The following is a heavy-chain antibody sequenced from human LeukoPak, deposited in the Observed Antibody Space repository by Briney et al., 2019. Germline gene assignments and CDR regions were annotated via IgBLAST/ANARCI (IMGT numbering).Heavy chain of an antibody. D-gene: IGHD2-8*01. CDR1: GFTFSSYE. Sequence: PGGSLRLSCTASGFTFSSYEMNWVRQAPGKGLEWVSHISSSGRTMYYADSVKGRFTISRDNAKNSLYLQMNSLRAEDTAVYYCARLGSLCRNGVCYGGWGQGALVTVST. V-gene: IGHV3-48*03. CDR3: ARLGSLCRNGVCYGG. CDR2: ISSSGRTM. J-gene: IGHJ4*02.